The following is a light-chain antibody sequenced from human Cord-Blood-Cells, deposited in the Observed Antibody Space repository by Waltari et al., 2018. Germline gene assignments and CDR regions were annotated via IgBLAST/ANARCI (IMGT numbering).Light chain of an antibody. CDR3: CSYAGSSIVV. CDR1: SSDVGSYNL. V-gene: IGLV2-23*02. CDR2: EVS. J-gene: IGLJ2*01. Sequence: QSALTQPASVSGSPGQSITISCTGTSSDVGSYNLVSWYQQHPGKAPKLMIYEVSKRPSGCSNRFSGSKSGNTASRTISGLQAEDEADYYCCSYAGSSIVVFGGGTKLTVL.